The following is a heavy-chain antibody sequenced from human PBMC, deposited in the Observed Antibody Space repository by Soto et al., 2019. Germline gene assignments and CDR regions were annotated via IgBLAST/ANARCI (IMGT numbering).Heavy chain of an antibody. CDR2: IIPIFGTA. CDR1: GGTFSSYA. V-gene: IGHV1-69*13. D-gene: IGHD3-3*01. Sequence: ASVKVSCKASGGTFSSYAISWVRHAPGQGLEWMGGIIPIFGTANYAQKFQGRVTITADESTSTAYMELSSLRSEDTAVYYCASKVSPDFWSGYPGPWGQGTLVTVSS. CDR3: ASKVSPDFWSGYPGP. J-gene: IGHJ5*02.